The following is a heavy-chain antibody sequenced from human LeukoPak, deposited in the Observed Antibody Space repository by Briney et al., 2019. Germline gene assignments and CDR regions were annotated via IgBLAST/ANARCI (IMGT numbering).Heavy chain of an antibody. CDR1: GYNFTSYW. CDR3: ARGYCRGTSCSHRRAFDI. D-gene: IGHD2-2*01. V-gene: IGHV5-51*01. Sequence: GESLKISCQGSGYNFTSYWIAWVRQMPGRGLEWMWIIYPGDSDTRYSPSLQGQVTISADKSVTTAYLQWSSLKASDTAMYYCARGYCRGTSCSHRRAFDIWGQGTMVTVSS. CDR2: IYPGDSDT. J-gene: IGHJ3*02.